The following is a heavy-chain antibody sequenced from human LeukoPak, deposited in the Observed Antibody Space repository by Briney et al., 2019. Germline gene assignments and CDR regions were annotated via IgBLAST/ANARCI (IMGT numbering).Heavy chain of an antibody. V-gene: IGHV3-23*01. J-gene: IGHJ4*02. D-gene: IGHD2-8*01. Sequence: GGALRLSCVTSGFPFSDFSMSWVRPAPGKGREWISTTNSGGTSTYYAESVKGRFTISRDNSKNTLYLQMSSLRVEDTAVYYCAKQSYARSLGEGGPGTLVSVSS. CDR3: AKQSYARSLGE. CDR2: TNSGGTST. CDR1: GFPFSDFS.